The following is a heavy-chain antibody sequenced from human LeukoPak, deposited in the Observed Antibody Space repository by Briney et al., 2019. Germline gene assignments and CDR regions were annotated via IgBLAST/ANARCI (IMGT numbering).Heavy chain of an antibody. V-gene: IGHV4-39*02. CDR2: VFYSGST. D-gene: IGHD2-8*01. J-gene: IGHJ4*02. Sequence: PSETLSLTCTVSGGSISNSSYYWGWIRQPPGKGLEWIGRVFYSGSTYYNPSLKSRVTIYVDKSKNHFSLKLSSVTAADTALYYCARLNTNAYPYFFDYWGQGTLVTVSS. CDR1: GGSISNSSYY. CDR3: ARLNTNAYPYFFDY.